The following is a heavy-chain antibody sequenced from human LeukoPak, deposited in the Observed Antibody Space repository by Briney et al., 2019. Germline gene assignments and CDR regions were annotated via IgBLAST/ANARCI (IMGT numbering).Heavy chain of an antibody. CDR2: IYYSGST. V-gene: IGHV4-59*12. Sequence: SETLSLTCTVSGGSISSYYWSWIRQPPGKGLEWIGYIYYSGSTNYNPSLKSRVTISVDTSKNQFSLKLSSVTAADTAVYYCARGPRITIFLYYYYGMDVWGQGTTVTVSS. J-gene: IGHJ6*02. CDR1: GGSISSYY. D-gene: IGHD3-9*01. CDR3: ARGPRITIFLYYYYGMDV.